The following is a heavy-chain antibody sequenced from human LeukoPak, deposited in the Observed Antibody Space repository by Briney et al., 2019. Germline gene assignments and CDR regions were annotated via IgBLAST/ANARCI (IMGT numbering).Heavy chain of an antibody. D-gene: IGHD6-19*01. J-gene: IGHJ5*02. CDR2: IKSKTDGGTT. CDR1: GFTFSNAW. Sequence: GGSLRLSCAASGFTFSNAWMSWVRQAPGKGLEWAGRIKSKTDGGTTDYAAPVKGRFTISRDDSKNTLYLQTNSLKTEDTAVYYCTTDVAVAVVGGWFDPWGQGTLVTVSS. CDR3: TTDVAVAVVGGWFDP. V-gene: IGHV3-15*01.